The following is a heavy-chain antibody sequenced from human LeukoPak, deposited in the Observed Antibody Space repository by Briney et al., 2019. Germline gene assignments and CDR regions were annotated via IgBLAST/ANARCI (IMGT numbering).Heavy chain of an antibody. CDR1: GFTFSSYW. CDR2: INNDGSST. CDR3: VSSHCSGGSCYSASGY. J-gene: IGHJ4*02. V-gene: IGHV3-74*01. Sequence: GGSLRLSCAASGFTFSSYWMHWVRQAPGKGLVWVSRINNDGSSTSYADSVKGRFTISRDNAKNTLYLQMNCLRAEDTAVYYCVSSHCSGGSCYSASGYWGQGTLVTVSS. D-gene: IGHD2-15*01.